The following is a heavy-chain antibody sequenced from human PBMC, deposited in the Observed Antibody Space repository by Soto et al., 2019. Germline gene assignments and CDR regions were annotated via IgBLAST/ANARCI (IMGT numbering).Heavy chain of an antibody. CDR1: GYTFTNYG. J-gene: IGHJ4*02. V-gene: IGHV1-18*01. CDR2: ISGYNGNT. CDR3: ARGDILTGYYYYFDY. Sequence: GASVKVSCKASGYTFTNYGISWVRQAPGQGLEWMGWISGYNGNTNYAQKFQGRVTMTTDTSTSTAYMELRSLRSDDTAMYYCARGDILTGYYYYFDYWGQETLVTVSS. D-gene: IGHD3-9*01.